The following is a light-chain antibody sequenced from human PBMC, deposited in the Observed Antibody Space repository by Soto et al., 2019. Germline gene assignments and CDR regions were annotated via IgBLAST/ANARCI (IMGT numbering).Light chain of an antibody. CDR3: SSYAGSNNPYV. CDR2: EVT. Sequence: QSVLTQPPSASGSPGQSVTISCTGTSSDLGDYNYVSWYQHHPGKAPKLMIYEVTKRPSGVPDRFSGSKSGNTASLTVSGLQAEDEADYYCSSYAGSNNPYVFGTGTQLTVL. CDR1: SSDLGDYNY. V-gene: IGLV2-8*01. J-gene: IGLJ1*01.